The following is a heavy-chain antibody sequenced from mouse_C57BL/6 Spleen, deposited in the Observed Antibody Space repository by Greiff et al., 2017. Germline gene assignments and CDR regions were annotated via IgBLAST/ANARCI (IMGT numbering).Heavy chain of an antibody. D-gene: IGHD1-1*01. CDR2: ITYDGSSA. CDR3: ARDGYYGSSSFDY. V-gene: IGHV5-16*01. J-gene: IGHJ2*01. Sequence: EVQVVESEGGLVQPGSSMKLSCTASGFTFSDYYMAWVRQVPEKGLEWVANITYDGSSAYYLDSLKSRFIISRDNAKNILYLQMSSLKSEDTATYYCARDGYYGSSSFDYWGQGTTLTVSS. CDR1: GFTFSDYY.